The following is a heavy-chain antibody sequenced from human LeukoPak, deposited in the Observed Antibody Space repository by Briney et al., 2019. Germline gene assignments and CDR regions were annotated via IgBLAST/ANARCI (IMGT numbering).Heavy chain of an antibody. CDR3: ARLKVVRGVIISSWFDP. D-gene: IGHD3-10*01. V-gene: IGHV5-51*01. CDR1: GYSFTSYW. Sequence: GESLKISCKGSGYSFTSYWIGWVRQMPGKGLEWMGIIYPGDSDTRYSPSFQGQVTISADKSISTAYLQWSSLKASDTAMYYCARLKVVRGVIISSWFDPWGQGTLVTVSS. J-gene: IGHJ5*02. CDR2: IYPGDSDT.